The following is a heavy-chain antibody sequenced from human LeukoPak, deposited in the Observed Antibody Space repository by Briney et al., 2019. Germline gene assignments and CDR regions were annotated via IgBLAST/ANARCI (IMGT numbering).Heavy chain of an antibody. CDR3: ARDLGDFAYGDYGWFDP. J-gene: IGHJ5*02. CDR2: IYYSGSKST. CDR1: GGSISGYY. Sequence: SETLSLTCTVSGGSISGYYWSWIRQSPGRGLEWIGDIYYSGSKSTNYNPSLRSRITMSVDTSKNQLSLKLSSVTAADTAVYYCARDLGDFAYGDYGWFDPWGQGTLVTVSS. D-gene: IGHD4-17*01. V-gene: IGHV4-59*01.